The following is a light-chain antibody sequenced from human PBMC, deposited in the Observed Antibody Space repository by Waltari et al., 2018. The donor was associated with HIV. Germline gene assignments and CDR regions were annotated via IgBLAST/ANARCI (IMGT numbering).Light chain of an antibody. Sequence: SYELTQPPSVSVSPGQTASITCSGDKLGDKYACWYQQKPGQSPVLVIYQDSKRPSGIPERFSGSNSGNTATLTISGTQAMDEADYYCQAWDSSTATFGGVTKLTVL. CDR2: QDS. CDR1: KLGDKY. J-gene: IGLJ3*02. V-gene: IGLV3-1*01. CDR3: QAWDSSTAT.